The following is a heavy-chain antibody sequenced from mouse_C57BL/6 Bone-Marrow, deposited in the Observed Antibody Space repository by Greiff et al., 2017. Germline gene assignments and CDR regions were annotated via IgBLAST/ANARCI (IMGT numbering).Heavy chain of an antibody. CDR1: GYTFTSYW. CDR3: ASYDYGHYFDY. Sequence: VQLVESGTELVKPGASVKLSCKASGYTFTSYWMHWVKQRPGQGLEWIGNINPSNGGTNYNEKFKSKATLTVDKSSSTAYMQLSSLTSEDSAVYYCASYDYGHYFDYWGQGTTLTVSS. J-gene: IGHJ2*01. D-gene: IGHD2-4*01. CDR2: INPSNGGT. V-gene: IGHV1-53*01.